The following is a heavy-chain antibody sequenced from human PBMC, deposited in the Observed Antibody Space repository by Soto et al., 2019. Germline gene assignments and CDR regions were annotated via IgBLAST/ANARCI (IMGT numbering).Heavy chain of an antibody. CDR1: GFVFSDGW. V-gene: IGHV3-15*01. CDR3: SNLYFDY. CDR2: IKTKRDGETT. Sequence: PGGSLRLSCAASGFVFSDGWMTWVRQAPGKGLGWVGRIKTKRDGETTDYAAPVKGRFTISRDDSENTLYLQMNSLKTEDTAVYYCSNLYFDYWGQGILVTVSS. J-gene: IGHJ4*02.